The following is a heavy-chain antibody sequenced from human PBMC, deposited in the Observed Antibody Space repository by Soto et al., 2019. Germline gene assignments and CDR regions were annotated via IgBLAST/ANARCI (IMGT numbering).Heavy chain of an antibody. V-gene: IGHV6-1*01. CDR3: ARGLARALRSSPDAFDI. CDR1: GGRVCRYSSA. CDR2: TYYRSKWYN. D-gene: IGHD3-16*02. J-gene: IGHJ3*02. Sequence: QAESISYDRRGGRVCRYSSASNHIRQNPSRGLEWLGRTYYRSKWYNDYAVSVKSRITINPDTSKNQFSLQLNSVTPEDTAVYYCARGLARALRSSPDAFDIWGQGTMVTVSS.